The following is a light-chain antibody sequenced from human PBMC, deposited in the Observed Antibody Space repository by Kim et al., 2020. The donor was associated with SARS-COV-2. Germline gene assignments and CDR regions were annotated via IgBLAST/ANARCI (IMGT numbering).Light chain of an antibody. J-gene: IGLJ2*01. CDR3: QAWESSTVV. V-gene: IGLV3-1*01. Sequence: VSPGQTASITCSGDKLGDKYACWYQQRPGQSPVLVIYQDTKRPSGIPERFSGSNSGNTATLTIGGTQAMDEADYYCQAWESSTVVFGGGTKLTVL. CDR2: QDT. CDR1: KLGDKY.